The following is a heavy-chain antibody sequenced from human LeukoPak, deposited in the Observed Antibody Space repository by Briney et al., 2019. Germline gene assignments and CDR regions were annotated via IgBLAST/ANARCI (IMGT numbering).Heavy chain of an antibody. V-gene: IGHV1-46*01. J-gene: IGHJ4*02. Sequence: ASVKVSXKTSGYTFTSYYMYWVRQAPGQGLEWMGIINPSLGTTSYAQRFQGRVTMTRDTSTSTVYMNLGSLRSEDTAVYYCARGPYSSSWYQDYWGRGTLVTVSS. CDR3: ARGPYSSSWYQDY. D-gene: IGHD6-13*01. CDR1: GYTFTSYY. CDR2: INPSLGTT.